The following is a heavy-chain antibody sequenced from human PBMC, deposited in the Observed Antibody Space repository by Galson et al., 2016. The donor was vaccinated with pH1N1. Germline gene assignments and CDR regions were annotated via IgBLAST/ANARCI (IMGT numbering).Heavy chain of an antibody. V-gene: IGHV4-61*02. CDR1: GGSISSSIYY. D-gene: IGHD3-10*01. J-gene: IGHJ4*02. CDR3: ARDRVALTGIFDY. CDR2: MYTSGTT. Sequence: TLSLTCSVSGGSISSSIYYWNWIRQPAWKGLEWIGRMYTSGTTTYNPSLESRVSISVDTSKNQFSLRLSSVTAADTAVYFCARDRVALTGIFDYWGQGALVTVSS.